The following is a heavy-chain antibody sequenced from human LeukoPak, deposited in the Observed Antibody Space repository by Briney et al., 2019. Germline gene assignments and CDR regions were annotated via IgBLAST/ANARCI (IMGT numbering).Heavy chain of an antibody. CDR1: AYNYTHYS. CDR2: NYPYDSDT. D-gene: IGHD3-22*01. J-gene: IGHJ6*02. V-gene: IGHV5-51*01. Sequence: KPLKISCQGSAYNYTHYSISCVRHIHVKVLDYRQINYPYDSDTRHSPSFQGLFTISADKSIRTAYLQLSSLKAPDTAMYYCARHGSDYGDYSPEIDSSGYYAYYGMDVWGQGTTVTVSS. CDR3: ARHGSDYGDYSPEIDSSGYYAYYGMDV.